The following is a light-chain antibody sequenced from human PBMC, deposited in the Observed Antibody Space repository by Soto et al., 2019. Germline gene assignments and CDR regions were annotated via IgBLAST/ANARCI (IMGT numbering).Light chain of an antibody. CDR1: QAISSF. CDR2: AAS. CDR3: QHLHSYPFT. J-gene: IGKJ5*01. Sequence: IQLTQSPSSLSASVGDRVTITCRASQAISSFLAWYQQKPGKAPKLLIYAASTLQSGVPSRFSGSGSGTDFTLIISSLQPEDFAAYYCQHLHSYPFTFGQGTRLE. V-gene: IGKV1-9*01.